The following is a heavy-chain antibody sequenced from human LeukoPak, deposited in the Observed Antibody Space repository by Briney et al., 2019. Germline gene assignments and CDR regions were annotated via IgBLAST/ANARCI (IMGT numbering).Heavy chain of an antibody. D-gene: IGHD5-18*01. J-gene: IGHJ6*02. CDR3: ARERRNTPMDV. CDR1: GFTFSTYT. Sequence: GGSLRLSCEASGFTFSTYTMNWVRQAPGKGLEWVSFISPSSSSIYYADSVKGRFTISRDNAKNSLYLQMNSPRAEDTALYYCARERRNTPMDVWGQGTTVTVSS. V-gene: IGHV3-21*01. CDR2: ISPSSSSI.